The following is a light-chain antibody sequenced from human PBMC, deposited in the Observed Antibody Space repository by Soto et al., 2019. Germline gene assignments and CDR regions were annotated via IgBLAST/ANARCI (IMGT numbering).Light chain of an antibody. J-gene: IGKJ1*01. CDR1: QSISSW. CDR2: KAS. Sequence: DIQMTQSPSTLSASVGDRVTITCRASQSISSWLAWYQQKPGKAPKLLIYKASSLESGVPSRFSSSGSGTEFTLTISSLQPDDFATYYCQQYYSYWTFGQGTKVEIK. CDR3: QQYYSYWT. V-gene: IGKV1-5*03.